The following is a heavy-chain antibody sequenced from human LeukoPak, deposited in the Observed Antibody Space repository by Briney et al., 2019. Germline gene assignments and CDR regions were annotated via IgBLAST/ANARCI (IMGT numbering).Heavy chain of an antibody. CDR3: ASYYYDSSGYFDY. CDR1: GFTFSSYS. V-gene: IGHV3-21*01. J-gene: IGHJ4*02. CDR2: ISSSSSYI. Sequence: GGSLRLSCAASGFTFSSYSMNWVRQAPGKGLECVSSISSSSSYIYYADSVKGRFTISRDNAKNSLYLQMNSLRAEDTAVYYCASYYYDSSGYFDYWGQGTLVTVSS. D-gene: IGHD3-22*01.